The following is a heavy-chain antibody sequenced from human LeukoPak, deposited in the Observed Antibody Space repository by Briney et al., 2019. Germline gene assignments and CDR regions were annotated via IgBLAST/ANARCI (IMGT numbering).Heavy chain of an antibody. J-gene: IGHJ6*02. Sequence: SETLSLTCAVYGGSFSGYYWSWIRQPPGKGQEWIGEINHSGSTNYNPSLKSRVTISVDTSKNQFSLKLSSVTAADTAVYYCARQLGILADTPGDMDVWGQGTTVTVSS. CDR3: ARQLGILADTPGDMDV. D-gene: IGHD7-27*01. CDR2: INHSGST. CDR1: GGSFSGYY. V-gene: IGHV4-34*01.